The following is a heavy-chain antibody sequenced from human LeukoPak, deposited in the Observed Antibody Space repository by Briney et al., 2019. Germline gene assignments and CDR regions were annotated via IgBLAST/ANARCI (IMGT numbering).Heavy chain of an antibody. CDR3: ARGRSGELTWAFTLDS. D-gene: IGHD3-10*01. J-gene: IGHJ4*02. CDR2: INPNSGGT. CDR1: GYTFTGYY. V-gene: IGHV1-2*02. Sequence: ASVKVSCKASGYTFTGYYRHWVRQTPGQGLEWMGWINPNSGGTKYAQKFQGRVTMTRDMSISTAYMELSRLRPDDTAVYYCARGRSGELTWAFTLDSWGQGTLVTVSS.